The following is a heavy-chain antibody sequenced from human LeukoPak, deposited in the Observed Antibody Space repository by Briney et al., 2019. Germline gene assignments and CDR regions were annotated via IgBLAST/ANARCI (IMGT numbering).Heavy chain of an antibody. CDR2: ISSNGGST. V-gene: IGHV3-64*02. J-gene: IGHJ4*02. CDR1: GFTFSSYA. Sequence: HPGGSLRLSCAASGFTFSSYAMHWVRQAPGKGLEYVSGISSNGGSTYYAGSVKGRFTISRDNSKNTVNLQMGSLRIEDTAVYHRARMTLYGSGTVDWGQGILVAVSS. CDR3: ARMTLYGSGTVD. D-gene: IGHD3-10*01.